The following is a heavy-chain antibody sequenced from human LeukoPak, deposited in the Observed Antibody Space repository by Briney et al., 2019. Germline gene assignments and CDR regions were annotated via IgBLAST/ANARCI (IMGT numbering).Heavy chain of an antibody. Sequence: PSETLSLTCTVSGGSISSYYWSWIRQPPGKGLEWIGYIYTSGSTNYNPSLKSRVIISVDTSKNQFSLKLTSVTAADTAVYYCARLRSGMDVWGQGTTVTVSS. CDR1: GGSISSYY. J-gene: IGHJ6*02. CDR3: ARLRSGMDV. CDR2: IYTSGST. V-gene: IGHV4-4*09.